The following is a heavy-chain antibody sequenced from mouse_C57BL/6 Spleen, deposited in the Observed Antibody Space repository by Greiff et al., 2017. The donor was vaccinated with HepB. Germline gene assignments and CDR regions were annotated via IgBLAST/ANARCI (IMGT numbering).Heavy chain of an antibody. Sequence: QVQLKESGPELVKPGASVKISCKASGYSFTSYYIHWVKQRPGQGLEWIGWIYPGSGNTKYNEKFKGKATLTADTSSSTAYMQLSSLTSEDSAVYYCARWNGHYYAMDYWGQGTSVTVSS. J-gene: IGHJ4*01. CDR1: GYSFTSYY. CDR3: ARWNGHYYAMDY. CDR2: IYPGSGNT. D-gene: IGHD1-2*01. V-gene: IGHV1-66*01.